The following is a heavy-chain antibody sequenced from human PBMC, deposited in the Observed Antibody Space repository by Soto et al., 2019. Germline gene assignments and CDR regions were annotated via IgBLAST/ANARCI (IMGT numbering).Heavy chain of an antibody. V-gene: IGHV1-18*01. Sequence: QVQLVQSGAEVKKPGASVKVSCKASGYTFTTYGISWVRQAPGQGLEWMGWISPYNGNINYAQKVQGRVTMTTDTSTSTAYMELRSLTSDDTAVYYCARDHYYDSSGYYFDCWGQGTLVNVSS. CDR1: GYTFTTYG. CDR3: ARDHYYDSSGYYFDC. D-gene: IGHD3-22*01. J-gene: IGHJ4*02. CDR2: ISPYNGNI.